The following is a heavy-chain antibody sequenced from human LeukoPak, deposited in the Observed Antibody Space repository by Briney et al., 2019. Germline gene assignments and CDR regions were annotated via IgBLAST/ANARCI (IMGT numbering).Heavy chain of an antibody. V-gene: IGHV3-23*01. CDR3: AKGGSGWYNVWDYFDY. CDR1: GFTFSSYA. CDR2: ISGSGGST. D-gene: IGHD6-19*01. Sequence: GGSLRLSCAASGFTFSSYAMSWVRQAPGKGLEWVSAISGSGGSTYYADSVKGRFTISRDNSKNTLYLQMNSLRAEDTAVCYCAKGGSGWYNVWDYFDYWGQGTLVTVSS. J-gene: IGHJ4*02.